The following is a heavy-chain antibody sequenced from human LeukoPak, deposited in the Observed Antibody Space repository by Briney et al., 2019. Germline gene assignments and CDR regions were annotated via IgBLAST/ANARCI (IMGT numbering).Heavy chain of an antibody. V-gene: IGHV3-53*01. D-gene: IGHD3-10*01. CDR3: ARTFPGGSGYLRY. CDR2: IYSGGST. Sequence: GGSLRLSGAASGFTVSSNYMSWVRQAPGKGLEWVSVIYSGGSTYYADSVKGRFTISRDNSKNTLYLQMNSLRAEDTAVYYCARTFPGGSGYLRYWGQGTLVTVSS. CDR1: GFTVSSNY. J-gene: IGHJ4*02.